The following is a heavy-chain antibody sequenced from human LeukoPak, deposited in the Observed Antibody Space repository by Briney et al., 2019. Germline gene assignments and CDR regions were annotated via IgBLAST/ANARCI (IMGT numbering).Heavy chain of an antibody. D-gene: IGHD1-7*01. CDR1: GYTFTGYY. Sequence: ASVKVSCKASGYTFTGYYMHWVRQAPGQGLEWMGWINPNSGGTNYAQKFQGRVTMTRDTSISTAYMELSRLRSDDTAVYYCARGGITGTTYYYYYMDVWGKGTTVTVSS. V-gene: IGHV1-2*02. J-gene: IGHJ6*03. CDR2: INPNSGGT. CDR3: ARGGITGTTYYYYYMDV.